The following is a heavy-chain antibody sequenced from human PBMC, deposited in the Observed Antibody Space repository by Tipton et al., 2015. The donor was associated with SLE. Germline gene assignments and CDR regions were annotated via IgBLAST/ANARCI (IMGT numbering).Heavy chain of an antibody. V-gene: IGHV4-38-2*02. CDR2: IYHSGST. CDR3: ARDRAIAVAGTGREGYFDL. D-gene: IGHD6-19*01. J-gene: IGHJ2*01. Sequence: TLSLTCTVSGYSISSGYYWGWIRQPPGKGLEWIGSIYHSGSTYYNPSLKSRVTISVDTSKNQFSLKLSSVTAADTAVYYCARDRAIAVAGTGREGYFDLWGRGTLVTVSS. CDR1: GYSISSGYY.